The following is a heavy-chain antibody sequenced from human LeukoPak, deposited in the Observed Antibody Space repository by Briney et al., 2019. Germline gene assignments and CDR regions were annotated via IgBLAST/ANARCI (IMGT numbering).Heavy chain of an antibody. Sequence: GGSLRLSCAASGFSFGNNDMNWVRQTPGKGLEWVSGIRGYNGQTYYADSVKGRFTISRDKSVDTVYLQMNGLKTEDTAVYYCAKNITMMVFWGQGTLVTVSS. D-gene: IGHD3-22*01. J-gene: IGHJ4*02. CDR3: AKNITMMVF. CDR1: GFSFGNND. CDR2: IRGYNGQT. V-gene: IGHV3-23*01.